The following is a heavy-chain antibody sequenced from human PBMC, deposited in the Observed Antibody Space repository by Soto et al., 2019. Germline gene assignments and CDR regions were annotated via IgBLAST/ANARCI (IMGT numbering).Heavy chain of an antibody. Sequence: GWSLILSCAASGFTFSIYAMSWVRQAPGKGLEWVSAIGGGPDDTNYADSVKGRFIISRDNSKDTLSLQMNGLTAEDTAIYYCAKERMNHKSVWDIFDRWGHGKMVTV. D-gene: IGHD1-26*01. CDR1: GFTFSIYA. CDR2: IGGGPDDT. J-gene: IGHJ3*02. V-gene: IGHV3-23*01. CDR3: AKERMNHKSVWDIFDR.